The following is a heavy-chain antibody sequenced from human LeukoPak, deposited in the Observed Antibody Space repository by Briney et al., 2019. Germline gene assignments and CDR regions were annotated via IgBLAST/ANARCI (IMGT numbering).Heavy chain of an antibody. CDR1: GYTFTIYG. CDR3: ARDGGVRWYKTFDY. CDR2: ISAYNGNT. V-gene: IGHV1-18*01. D-gene: IGHD4-23*01. J-gene: IGHJ4*02. Sequence: ASVTVSFKASGYTFTIYGISWVRQAPGQGLEWMGWISAYNGNTNYAQKLQGRVTMTTDTSTSTAYMELRSLRSDDTAVYYCARDGGVRWYKTFDYWGQGTLVTVSS.